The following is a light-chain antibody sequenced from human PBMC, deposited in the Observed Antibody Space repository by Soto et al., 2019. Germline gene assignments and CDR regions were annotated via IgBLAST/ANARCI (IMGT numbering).Light chain of an antibody. CDR2: KAS. V-gene: IGKV1-5*03. CDR1: QTISSW. J-gene: IGKJ5*01. CDR3: QQYGSPPIT. Sequence: DIQMTQSPSTLSASDGDRVGITCRASQTISSWLAWYQQNPGNAPKLLIYKASTLKSGVPSRFSGSGSGTDFTLTISTLEPEDFPVYYCQQYGSPPITFGQGTDWR.